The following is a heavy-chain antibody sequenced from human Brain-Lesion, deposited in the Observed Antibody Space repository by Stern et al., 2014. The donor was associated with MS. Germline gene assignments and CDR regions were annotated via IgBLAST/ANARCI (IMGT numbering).Heavy chain of an antibody. J-gene: IGHJ4*02. D-gene: IGHD3-10*01. CDR2: INRDGSTT. CDR3: TILSGPYDH. Sequence: EVQLVESGGGLVQPGGSLRLSCAASGFTFSNSWMHWVRQAPGKGLVWVSRINRDGSTTTYAASVKGRFTSSRANAKNTLYLQLSSLRADDTAVYYCTILSGPYDHWGQGTLVTVSS. CDR1: GFTFSNSW. V-gene: IGHV3-74*02.